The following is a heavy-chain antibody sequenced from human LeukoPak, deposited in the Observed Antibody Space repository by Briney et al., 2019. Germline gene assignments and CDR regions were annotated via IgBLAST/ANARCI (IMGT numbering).Heavy chain of an antibody. D-gene: IGHD3-22*01. Sequence: ASVTVSCKASGYTFTNYGISWVRQAPGQGLEWMGWISGYNGNRNNAHKFQGRVTVTTDTSTNTAYMELRSPRYGDTAVYYCARDPTSSYYDVSGYYYDYWGQGTLVTVSS. CDR2: ISGYNGNR. J-gene: IGHJ4*02. V-gene: IGHV1-18*01. CDR1: GYTFTNYG. CDR3: ARDPTSSYYDVSGYYYDY.